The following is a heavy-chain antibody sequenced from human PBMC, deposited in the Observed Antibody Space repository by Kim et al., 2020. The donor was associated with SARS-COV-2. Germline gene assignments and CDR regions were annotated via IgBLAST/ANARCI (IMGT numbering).Heavy chain of an antibody. CDR2: IYYSGST. Sequence: SETLSLTCTVSGGSVSSGSYYWSWIRQPPGKGLEWIGYIYYSGSTNYNPSLKSRVTISVDTSKNQFSLKLSSVTAADTAVYYCARDGYGDYESWGQGTLVTVSS. CDR3: ARDGYGDYES. V-gene: IGHV4-61*01. D-gene: IGHD4-17*01. J-gene: IGHJ4*02. CDR1: GGSVSSGSYY.